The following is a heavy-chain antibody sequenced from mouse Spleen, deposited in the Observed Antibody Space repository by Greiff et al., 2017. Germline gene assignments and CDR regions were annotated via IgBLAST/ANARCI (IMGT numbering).Heavy chain of an antibody. D-gene: IGHD2-4*01. CDR2: IYPGDGDT. J-gene: IGHJ2*01. V-gene: IGHV1-82*01. Sequence: VQLVESGPELVKPGASVKISCKASGYAFSSSWMNWVKQRPGKGLEWIGRIYPGDGDTNYNGKFKGKATLTADKSSSTAYMQLSSLTSEDSAVYFCARHPFYYDYDEGFDYWGQGTTLTVSS. CDR1: GYAFSSSW. CDR3: ARHPFYYDYDEGFDY.